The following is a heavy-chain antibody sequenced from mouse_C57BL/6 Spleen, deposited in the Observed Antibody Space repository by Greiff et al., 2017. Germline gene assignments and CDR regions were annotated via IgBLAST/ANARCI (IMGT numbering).Heavy chain of an antibody. Sequence: EVKLQQSGAELVRPGASVKLSCTASGFNIKDDYMHWVKQRPEQGLEWIGWIDPENGDTEYASKFQGKATITADTSSNTAYLQLSSLTSEDTAVYYCTTDYGSSYGYWGQGTTLTVSS. CDR3: TTDYGSSYGY. CDR2: IDPENGDT. CDR1: GFNIKDDY. J-gene: IGHJ2*01. D-gene: IGHD1-1*01. V-gene: IGHV14-4*01.